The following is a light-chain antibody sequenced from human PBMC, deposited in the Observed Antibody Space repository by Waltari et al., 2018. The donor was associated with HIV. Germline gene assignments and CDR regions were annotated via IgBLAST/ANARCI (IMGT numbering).Light chain of an antibody. CDR3: LQDYHYPLT. CDR1: QGIRND. CDR2: TAS. V-gene: IGKV1-6*01. J-gene: IGKJ1*01. Sequence: AIQMTQSLSSLSASVGDRVTITCRASQGIRNDLGWFQHKPGNAPKLLIYTASSLQSGVPSRFSGSGSGTDFTLTISNLQPEDFATYYWLQDYHYPLTFGQGTKVEIK.